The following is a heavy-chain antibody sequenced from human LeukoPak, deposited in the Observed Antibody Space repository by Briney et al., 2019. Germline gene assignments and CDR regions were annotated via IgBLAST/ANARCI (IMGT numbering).Heavy chain of an antibody. CDR2: ISSSSSYI. D-gene: IGHD3-10*01. CDR1: GFTFSSYS. Sequence: GGSLRLSCAASGFTFSSYSMNWVRRAPGKGLEWVSSISSSSSYIYYADSVKGRFTISRDNAKNSLYLQMSSLRAEDTAVYYCARDHGTMVRGANFDYWGQGTLVTVSS. CDR3: ARDHGTMVRGANFDY. J-gene: IGHJ4*02. V-gene: IGHV3-21*01.